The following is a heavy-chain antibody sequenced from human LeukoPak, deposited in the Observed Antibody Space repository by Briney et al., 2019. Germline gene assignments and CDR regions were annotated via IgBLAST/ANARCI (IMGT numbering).Heavy chain of an antibody. CDR2: IRYEGSKK. CDR3: AKDAWSCSGNSCPQYYYYMDV. J-gene: IGHJ6*03. D-gene: IGHD2-2*01. Sequence: GGSVRLLCAAWGFTFNTYGIQWAGEARGKGGEGGAFIRYEGSKKQYADSEKGRFTSCRDKDKNMVDVQMNSLRSEDPAVYYCAKDAWSCSGNSCPQYYYYMDVWGKGTTVTVSS. CDR1: GFTFNTYG. V-gene: IGHV3-30*02.